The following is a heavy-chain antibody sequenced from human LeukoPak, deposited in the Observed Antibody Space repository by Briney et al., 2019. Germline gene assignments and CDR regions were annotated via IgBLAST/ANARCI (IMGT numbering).Heavy chain of an antibody. CDR3: ARDQLRYYGSDTYYSDMDF. CDR1: GYTFTSYA. CDR2: ISAY. J-gene: IGHJ6*02. V-gene: IGHV1-18*01. D-gene: IGHD3-10*01. Sequence: ALVKVSCKASGYTFTSYAVAWVRQAPGQGLEWMGWISAYAQKFRGRVTMTTDTSTNTGYMELRSLRPDDTAVYFCARDQLRYYGSDTYYSDMDFWGQGTTVTVSS.